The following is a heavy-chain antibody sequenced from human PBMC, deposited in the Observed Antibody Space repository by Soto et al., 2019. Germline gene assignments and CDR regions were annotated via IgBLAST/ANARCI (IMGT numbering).Heavy chain of an antibody. J-gene: IGHJ4*02. V-gene: IGHV4-38-2*01. CDR1: GYSISSGYY. CDR2: SYHSGST. CDR3: ARARISMIAYY. Sequence: PSETLSLTCAVSGYSISSGYYWGWIRQPPGKGLEWIGTSYHSGSTYYNPSLKSRVTISVDTSKNQFSLKLSSVTAADTAVYYCARARISMIAYYWGPGTLVTVSS. D-gene: IGHD3-16*01.